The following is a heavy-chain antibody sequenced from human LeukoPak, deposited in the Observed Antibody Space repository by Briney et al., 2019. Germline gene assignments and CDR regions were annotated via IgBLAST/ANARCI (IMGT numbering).Heavy chain of an antibody. CDR1: GGSISSGGYY. Sequence: SQTLSLTCTVSGGSISSGGYYWSWIRQHPGKGLEWIGYIYYSGSTYYNPSLKSRVTISVDTSKNQFSLKLSSATAADTAVYYCARVHYDFWSGHYTGDAFDIWGQGTMVTVSS. D-gene: IGHD3-3*01. CDR3: ARVHYDFWSGHYTGDAFDI. CDR2: IYYSGST. J-gene: IGHJ3*02. V-gene: IGHV4-31*03.